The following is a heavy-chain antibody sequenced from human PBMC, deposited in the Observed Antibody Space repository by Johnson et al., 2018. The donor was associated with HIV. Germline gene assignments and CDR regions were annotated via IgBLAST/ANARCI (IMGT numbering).Heavy chain of an antibody. V-gene: IGHV3-48*04. Sequence: MLLVESGGGVVQPGRSLRLSCAASGFTFSSYGMHWIRQAPGKGLEWVSYISSSGSTIYYADSVKGRFTISRDNAKNSLYLQMNSLRAEDTAVYYCARADGGSSWGAFDIWGQGTMVTVSS. D-gene: IGHD1-26*01. CDR2: ISSSGSTI. J-gene: IGHJ3*02. CDR3: ARADGGSSWGAFDI. CDR1: GFTFSSYG.